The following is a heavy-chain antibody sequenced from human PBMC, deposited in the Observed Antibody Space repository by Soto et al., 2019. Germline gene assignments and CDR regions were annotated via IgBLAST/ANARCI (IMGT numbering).Heavy chain of an antibody. Sequence: QVQLVESGGGVVQPGRSLRLSCAAAGFTFSSYGMHWVRQAPGKGLEWVAVIWYDGSNKYYADSVKGRFTISRDNSKNTLSLHMNSLRAEDTAVYYCARGGPREMATMLGGYWGQGTLVTVSS. CDR2: IWYDGSNK. V-gene: IGHV3-33*01. J-gene: IGHJ4*02. CDR1: GFTFSSYG. CDR3: ARGGPREMATMLGGY. D-gene: IGHD3-10*02.